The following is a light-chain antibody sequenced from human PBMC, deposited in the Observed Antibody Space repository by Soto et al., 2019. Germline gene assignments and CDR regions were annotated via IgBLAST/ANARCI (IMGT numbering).Light chain of an antibody. V-gene: IGKV3-11*01. CDR1: QSVPRN. Sequence: EIVLAQSPASLSLSTGDRATVSCRASQSVPRNLAWYQQRPGQAPRLLIYDASSRATGIPDRFSGSGSGTEFTLTISSLHSEDFAVYYCQQHFNGPITFGQGTRLEIK. CDR2: DAS. CDR3: QQHFNGPIT. J-gene: IGKJ5*01.